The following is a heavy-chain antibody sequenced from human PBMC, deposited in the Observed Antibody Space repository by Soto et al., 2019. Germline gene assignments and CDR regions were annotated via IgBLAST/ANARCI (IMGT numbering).Heavy chain of an antibody. V-gene: IGHV3-23*01. Sequence: EVQLLESGGGLVQPGGSLRLSCAASGFTFSSYAMSWVRQAPGKGLEWDSAISGSGGSTYYADSVKGRFTISRDNSKNSLELQMNSLRAEDTAVYYCAKDWYYDFWSGYLDYWGQGTLVTVSS. J-gene: IGHJ4*02. CDR3: AKDWYYDFWSGYLDY. CDR1: GFTFSSYA. CDR2: ISGSGGST. D-gene: IGHD3-3*01.